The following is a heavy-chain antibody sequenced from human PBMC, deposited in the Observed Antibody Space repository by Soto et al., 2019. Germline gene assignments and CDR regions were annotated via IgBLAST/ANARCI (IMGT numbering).Heavy chain of an antibody. J-gene: IGHJ4*02. V-gene: IGHV4-59*01. Sequence: SETLSLTCTVSGGSISSYYWSWIRQPPGKGLEWIGYIHYSGSTNYNPSLKSRVTISVDTSKNQFSLKLSSVTAADTAVYYCARGRGGIYYDSSGYYLDYWGQGTLVTVSS. CDR2: IHYSGST. CDR3: ARGRGGIYYDSSGYYLDY. CDR1: GGSISSYY. D-gene: IGHD3-22*01.